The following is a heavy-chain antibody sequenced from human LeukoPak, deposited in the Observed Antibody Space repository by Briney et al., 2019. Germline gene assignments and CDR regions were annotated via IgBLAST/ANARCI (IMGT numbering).Heavy chain of an antibody. CDR3: ARGVVPAAPAIGFYP. Sequence: ASAKVSCKASGYTFTSYDINLVRQATGQGLEWMGWMNPNSGNTGYAQKFQGRVTMTRNTSISTAYMELSSLRSEDTAVYYCARGVVPAAPAIGFYPWGHGTLVTVSS. CDR1: GYTFTSYD. V-gene: IGHV1-8*01. CDR2: MNPNSGNT. D-gene: IGHD2-2*01. J-gene: IGHJ5*02.